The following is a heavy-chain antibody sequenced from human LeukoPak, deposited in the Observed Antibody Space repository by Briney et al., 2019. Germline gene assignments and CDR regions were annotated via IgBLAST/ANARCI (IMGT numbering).Heavy chain of an antibody. Sequence: GGSLRLSCAASGFTFSSYGMHWVRQAPGKGLEWVAVIWYDGSNKKYADSVKGRFTISRDNSKNTLYLQMNSLRAEDTAVYYCATLATVTTESDFWGQGTLVTVSS. V-gene: IGHV3-33*01. CDR3: ATLATVTTESDF. CDR2: IWYDGSNK. D-gene: IGHD4-11*01. CDR1: GFTFSSYG. J-gene: IGHJ4*02.